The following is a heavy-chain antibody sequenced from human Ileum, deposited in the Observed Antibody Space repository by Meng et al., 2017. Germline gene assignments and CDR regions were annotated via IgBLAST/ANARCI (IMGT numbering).Heavy chain of an antibody. Sequence: GESLKISCGASGFMFSAYAMTWVRQAPGKGLTWVSLISGSGGVTYYSDSVKGRFTISRDNSKDMVYLQMNSLRAEDTAVYYCAKVLYSSSPYFDYWGQGTPVTVSS. D-gene: IGHD6-6*01. CDR2: ISGSGGVT. CDR3: AKVLYSSSPYFDY. CDR1: GFMFSAYA. J-gene: IGHJ4*02. V-gene: IGHV3-23*01.